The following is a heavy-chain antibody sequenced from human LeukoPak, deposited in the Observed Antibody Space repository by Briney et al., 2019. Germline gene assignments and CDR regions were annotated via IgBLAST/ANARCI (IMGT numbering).Heavy chain of an antibody. Sequence: SQTLSLTCTVSGGSISSGDYYWSWIRQPPGKGLEWIGYIYYSGSTYYNPSLKSRVTISVDTSKNQFSLKLSSVTAADTAVYYCARENANYGAMRLYYYYYMDVWGKGTTVTVSS. CDR3: ARENANYGAMRLYYYYYMDV. V-gene: IGHV4-30-4*08. CDR1: GGSISSGDYY. D-gene: IGHD2-2*01. CDR2: IYYSGST. J-gene: IGHJ6*03.